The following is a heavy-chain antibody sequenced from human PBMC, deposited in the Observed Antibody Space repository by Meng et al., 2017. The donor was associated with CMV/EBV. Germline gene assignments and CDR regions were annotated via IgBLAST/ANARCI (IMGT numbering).Heavy chain of an antibody. CDR2: IIPIFGTA. CDR3: ARGFWSGYLNWFDP. V-gene: IGHV1-69*05. D-gene: IGHD3-3*01. J-gene: IGHJ5*02. CDR1: GYIFSNFG. Sequence: TASGYIFSNFGISWVRQAPGQGLEWMGGIIPIFGTANYAQKFQGRVTITTDESTSTAYMELGSLRSEDTAVYYCARGFWSGYLNWFDPWGQGTLVTVSS.